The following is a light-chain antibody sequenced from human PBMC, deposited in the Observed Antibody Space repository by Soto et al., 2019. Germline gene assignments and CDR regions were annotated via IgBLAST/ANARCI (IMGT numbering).Light chain of an antibody. Sequence: DIQMTQSPSSVSASIGDRVTITCLASQDITKWLAWYQQKPGKAPKLLIYAASSLQSGVPSRFSGSGSGTDFTLTISSLQPEDFATYYCHQAHYIPRTFGPGTKVDI. CDR1: QDITKW. CDR3: HQAHYIPRT. J-gene: IGKJ3*01. V-gene: IGKV1-12*01. CDR2: AAS.